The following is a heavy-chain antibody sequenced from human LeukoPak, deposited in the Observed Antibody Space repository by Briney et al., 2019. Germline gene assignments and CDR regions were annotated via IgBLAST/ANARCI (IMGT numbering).Heavy chain of an antibody. CDR3: AQDPHDYYFDY. V-gene: IGHV1-69*02. CDR1: GGTFSSYT. Sequence: SVKVSCKASGGTFSSYTISWVRQAPGQGLEWMGRIIPILGIANYAQKFQGRVTITADKSTSTAYIELSSLRSEDTAVYYCAQDPHDYYFDYWGQGTLVTVSS. J-gene: IGHJ4*02. D-gene: IGHD2-21*02. CDR2: IIPILGIA.